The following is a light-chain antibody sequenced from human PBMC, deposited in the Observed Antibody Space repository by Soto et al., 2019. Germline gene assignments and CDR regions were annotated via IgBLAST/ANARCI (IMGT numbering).Light chain of an antibody. Sequence: EIVLTQSPATLSLSPGERATLSCRASQSVSSYLAWYQQKPGQAPSLLIYDASNRATGIPARFSGSGSGTDFTLTISSLEPEDFAVYYCQLRSNWPPTWTFGQGTKVEIK. CDR3: QLRSNWPPTWT. CDR1: QSVSSY. CDR2: DAS. V-gene: IGKV3-11*01. J-gene: IGKJ1*01.